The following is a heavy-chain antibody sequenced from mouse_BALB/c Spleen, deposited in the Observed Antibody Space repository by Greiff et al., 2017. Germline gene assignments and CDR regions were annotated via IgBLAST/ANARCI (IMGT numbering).Heavy chain of an antibody. V-gene: IGHV5-17*02. J-gene: IGHJ4*01. D-gene: IGHD2-4*01. Sequence: EVMLVESGGGLVQPGGSRKLSCAASGFTFSSFGMHWVRQAPEKGLEWVAYISSGSSTIYYADTVTGRFTISRDNPKNTLFLQMTSLRSEDTAMYYCARSGYDYHYAMDYWGQGTSVTVSS. CDR2: ISSGSSTI. CDR1: GFTFSSFG. CDR3: ARSGYDYHYAMDY.